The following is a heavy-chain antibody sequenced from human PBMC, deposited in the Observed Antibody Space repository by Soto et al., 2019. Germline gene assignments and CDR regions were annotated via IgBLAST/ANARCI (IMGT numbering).Heavy chain of an antibody. CDR2: IFHSVST. Sequence: SETLSLTCAVFGGSISNSNWWTWVRQPPGKGLDWIGEIFHSVSTNYNSSLMGRVTISVDKANNQFSLKLSSVTAADTAVYYCANRPIVGAAIWGQGTLVTVSS. V-gene: IGHV4-4*02. CDR3: ANRPIVGAAI. D-gene: IGHD1-26*01. CDR1: GGSISNSNW. J-gene: IGHJ4*02.